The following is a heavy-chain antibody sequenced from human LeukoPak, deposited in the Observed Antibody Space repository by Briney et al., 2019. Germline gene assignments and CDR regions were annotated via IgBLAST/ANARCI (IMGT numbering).Heavy chain of an antibody. CDR2: IYFSGTT. CDR1: GDSISTYY. J-gene: IGHJ4*02. V-gene: IGHV4-59*08. D-gene: IGHD3-3*01. Sequence: SETLSLTCTVSGDSISTYYWSWIRQPPGKEPEWIGYIYFSGTTKYSPSLKRRVTISVDTSKDHFSLSLSSVTAADTAVYYCARHGPLYDIWSAQFYFDSWGQGTLVTVSS. CDR3: ARHGPLYDIWSAQFYFDS.